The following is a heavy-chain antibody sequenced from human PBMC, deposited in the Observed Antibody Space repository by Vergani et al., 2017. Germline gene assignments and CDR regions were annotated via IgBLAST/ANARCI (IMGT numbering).Heavy chain of an antibody. D-gene: IGHD3-16*02. CDR1: GFTFSSYW. Sequence: EVQLVESGGGLVQPGGSLRLSCAASGFTFSSYWMHWVRQAPGKGLVWVSRINSDGSSTSYADSVKGRFTISRDNAKNTLYLQMNSLRAEDTAVYYCARDDLYDDYVWGSYRSHYYGMDVWGQGTTVTVSS. CDR3: ARDDLYDDYVWGSYRSHYYGMDV. CDR2: INSDGSST. J-gene: IGHJ6*02. V-gene: IGHV3-74*01.